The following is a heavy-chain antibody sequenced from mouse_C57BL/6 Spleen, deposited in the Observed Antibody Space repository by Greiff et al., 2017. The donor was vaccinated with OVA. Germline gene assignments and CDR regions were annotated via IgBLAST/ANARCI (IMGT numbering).Heavy chain of an antibody. J-gene: IGHJ2*01. D-gene: IGHD1-1*01. CDR3: ARDYYGSVDY. Sequence: VKLQESGPELVKPGASVKISCKASGYAFSSSWMNWVKQRPGKGLEWIGRIYPGDGATNYNGKFKGKATLTADKSSSTAYMQLSSLTSEDSAVYFCARDYYGSVDYWGQGTTRTVSS. CDR1: GYAFSSSW. V-gene: IGHV1-82*01. CDR2: IYPGDGAT.